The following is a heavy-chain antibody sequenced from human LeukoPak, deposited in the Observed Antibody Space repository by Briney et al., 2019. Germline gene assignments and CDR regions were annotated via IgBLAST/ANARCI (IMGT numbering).Heavy chain of an antibody. CDR3: ARGLSSYQLPPRNWFDP. Sequence: PSETLSLTCIVSGGSISSSSWNWIRQSPGKGLEWIGYISHTGTTSYKSSLKSRVTISVDTSKNQLSLKLTSVTAADTAVYYCARGLSSYQLPPRNWFDPWGQGTLVTVSS. V-gene: IGHV4-59*08. CDR1: GGSISSSS. D-gene: IGHD2-2*01. CDR2: ISHTGTT. J-gene: IGHJ5*02.